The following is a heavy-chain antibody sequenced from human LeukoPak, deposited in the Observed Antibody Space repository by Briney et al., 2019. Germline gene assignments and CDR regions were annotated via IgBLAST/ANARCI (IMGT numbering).Heavy chain of an antibody. CDR2: IYSGGST. CDR1: GFTVISNC. V-gene: IGHV3-53*01. D-gene: IGHD3-10*01. J-gene: IGHJ6*03. CDR3: ASGSGSYRTPYYYMDV. Sequence: GGSLRLSCVASGFTVISNCMSWVRQAPGKGLEWVSVIYSGGSTYYADSVKGRFTISRDNSKNTLYLQMNSLRAEDTAVYYCASGSGSYRTPYYYMDVWGTGTTVTVSS.